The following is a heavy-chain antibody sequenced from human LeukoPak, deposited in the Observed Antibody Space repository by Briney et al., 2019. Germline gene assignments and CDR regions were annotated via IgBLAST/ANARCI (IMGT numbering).Heavy chain of an antibody. CDR1: GFTFSNAW. D-gene: IGHD3-9*01. J-gene: IGHJ4*02. CDR3: TTDQRGRPSVLRYFDWLPIDY. Sequence: GGSLRLSCAASGFTFSNAWTSWVRQAPGKGLEWVGRIKSKTDGGTTDYAAPVKGRFTISRDDSKNTLYLQMNSLKTEDTAVYYCTTDQRGRPSVLRYFDWLPIDYWGQGTLVTVSS. V-gene: IGHV3-15*01. CDR2: IKSKTDGGTT.